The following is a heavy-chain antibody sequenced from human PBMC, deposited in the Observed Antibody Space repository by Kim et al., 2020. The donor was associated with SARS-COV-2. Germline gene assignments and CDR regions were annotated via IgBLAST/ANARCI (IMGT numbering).Heavy chain of an antibody. CDR2: MYYSGST. CDR1: GDSISRSRNY. V-gene: IGHV4-39*07. Sequence: SETLSLTCTVSGDSISRSRNYWGWIRQPPGKGLEWVGSMYYSGSTYYNPSLRSLVTISVDTSKNQFSLKLSSVTAADTAMYYCASTYYDILTGFYYGMDV. CDR3: ASTYYDILTGFYYGMDV. J-gene: IGHJ6*01. D-gene: IGHD3-9*01.